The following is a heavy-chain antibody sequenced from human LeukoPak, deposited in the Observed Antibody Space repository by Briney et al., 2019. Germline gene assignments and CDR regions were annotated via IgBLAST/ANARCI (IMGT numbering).Heavy chain of an antibody. CDR1: GFTFSSYE. D-gene: IGHD3-10*01. CDR2: ISSSGSTI. Sequence: GGSLRLSCAASGFTFSSYEMNWVRQAPGKGLEWVSYISSSGSTIYYADSVKGRFTISRDNSKNTLYLEVISLTAEDTAIYYCAKDDAWLRFGEWSQGTLVTVSS. J-gene: IGHJ4*02. V-gene: IGHV3-48*03. CDR3: AKDDAWLRFGE.